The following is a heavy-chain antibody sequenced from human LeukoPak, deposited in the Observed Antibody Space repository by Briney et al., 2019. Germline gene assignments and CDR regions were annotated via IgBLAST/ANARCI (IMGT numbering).Heavy chain of an antibody. CDR2: LYHSGST. J-gene: IGHJ3*02. CDR1: HYSISSGYY. D-gene: IGHD6-19*01. V-gene: IGHV4-38-2*02. CDR3: ARVFGSSGWYDDAFDI. Sequence: SETLSLTCTVSHYSISSGYYWGWIRQPPGKGLEWIGSLYHSGSTYYNPSLKSRVTISVDTSKNQFSLNLSSVTAADTAVYYCARVFGSSGWYDDAFDIWGQGTMVTVSS.